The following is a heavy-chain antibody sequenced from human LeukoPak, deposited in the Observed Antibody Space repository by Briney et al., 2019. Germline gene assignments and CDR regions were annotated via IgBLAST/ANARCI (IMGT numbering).Heavy chain of an antibody. CDR3: ARAPPWFDT. CDR2: IYYSGST. CDR1: GGSISYYY. V-gene: IGHV4-59*01. J-gene: IGHJ5*02. Sequence: PSETLSLTCTVSGGSISYYYWSWIRETPGKGLEWIGYIYYSGSTRYNPSLKNRVTKSIDTSNNQFSLKLNSMTAADTAVYYCARAPPWFDTWGQGTLVTVSA.